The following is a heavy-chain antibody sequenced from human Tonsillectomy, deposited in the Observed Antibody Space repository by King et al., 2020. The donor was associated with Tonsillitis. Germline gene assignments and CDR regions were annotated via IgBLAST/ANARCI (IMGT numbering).Heavy chain of an antibody. J-gene: IGHJ6*03. V-gene: IGHV4-4*02. D-gene: IGHD4/OR15-4a*01. CDR1: GGSISSTDW. CDR3: ARRTMEGYYYMDV. Sequence: QLQESGPGLAKPSGTLSLTCAVSGGSISSTDWWNWVRQPPGKGLEWIGEIYHSAHTLYNPSLKSRVTISLDKSKNLFFLRLKNMTAADTAVYFCARRTMEGYYYMDVWGKGTTVTVSS. CDR2: IYHSAHT.